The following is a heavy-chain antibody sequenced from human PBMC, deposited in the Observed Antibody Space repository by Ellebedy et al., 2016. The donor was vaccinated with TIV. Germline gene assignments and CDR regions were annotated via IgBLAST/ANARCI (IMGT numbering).Heavy chain of an antibody. CDR3: ARDGSEWSRDH. J-gene: IGHJ4*02. V-gene: IGHV3-21*06. CDR1: GFTFNIAG. CDR2: IVFSGTAA. Sequence: GGSLRLXXAASGFTFNIAGMTWVRQAPGKGLEWVGTIVFSGTAAYYSDSVKGRFIISRDNTKNLVFLQMNSLGVEDTAVYYCARDGSEWSRDHWGQGTLVTVSS. D-gene: IGHD3-3*01.